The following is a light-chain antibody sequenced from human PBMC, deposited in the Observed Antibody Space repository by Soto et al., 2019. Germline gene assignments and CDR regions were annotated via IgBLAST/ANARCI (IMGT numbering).Light chain of an antibody. V-gene: IGKV3-20*01. Sequence: IVLTQSPGTLSLSPGERATLSCRANQSVSSSYLAWYQQKPGQSPRLVIYGGSTRAIGIPARFSGSGSGTDFTLTISRLETEDFAIYYCQQYGSSQYTFGQGTKVEVK. CDR3: QQYGSSQYT. CDR1: QSVSSSY. J-gene: IGKJ2*01. CDR2: GGS.